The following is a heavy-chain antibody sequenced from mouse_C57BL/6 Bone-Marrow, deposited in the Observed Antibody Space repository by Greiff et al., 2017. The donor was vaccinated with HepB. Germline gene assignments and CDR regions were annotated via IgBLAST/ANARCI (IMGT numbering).Heavy chain of an antibody. D-gene: IGHD3-2*02. CDR3: ARDPLDSSGYGFAY. J-gene: IGHJ3*01. CDR1: GYSITSGYY. Sequence: EVKLVESGPGLVKPSQSLSLTCSVTGYSITSGYYWNWIRQFPGNKLEWMGYISYDGSNNYNPSLKNRISITRDTSKNQFFLKLNSVTTEDTATYYCARDPLDSSGYGFAYWGQGTLVTVSA. V-gene: IGHV3-6*01. CDR2: ISYDGSN.